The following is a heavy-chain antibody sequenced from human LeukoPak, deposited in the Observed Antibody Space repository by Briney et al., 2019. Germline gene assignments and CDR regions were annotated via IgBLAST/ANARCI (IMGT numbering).Heavy chain of an antibody. Sequence: GGSLRLSCAASGFTFSDYYMSWIRQAPGKGLEWLSYISSSGTTIYYADSVKGRFTISRDNAKNSLYLQMNSLRAEDTAVYYCAKVLHPPGIAVAGRGVDYWGQGTLVTVSS. CDR2: ISSSGTTI. V-gene: IGHV3-11*01. J-gene: IGHJ4*02. CDR3: AKVLHPPGIAVAGRGVDY. CDR1: GFTFSDYY. D-gene: IGHD6-19*01.